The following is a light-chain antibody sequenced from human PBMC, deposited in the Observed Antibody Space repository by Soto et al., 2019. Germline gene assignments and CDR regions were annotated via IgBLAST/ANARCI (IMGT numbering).Light chain of an antibody. CDR2: DAY. Sequence: EVVLTQSPVTLSLSPGERATLSCRASQSFRGLLAWYQQKPGQAPRLLIYDAYNRATGIPTRFSGSGSGTDFTLTFSSLEPEDSAVYYCQQRHMWPITFGQGTRLEIK. J-gene: IGKJ5*01. CDR3: QQRHMWPIT. CDR1: QSFRGL. V-gene: IGKV3-11*01.